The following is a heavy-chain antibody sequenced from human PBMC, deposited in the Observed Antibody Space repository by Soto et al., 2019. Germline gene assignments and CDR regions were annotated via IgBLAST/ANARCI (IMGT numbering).Heavy chain of an antibody. V-gene: IGHV3-48*02. D-gene: IGHD6-19*01. Sequence: GGSLRLSCAASRFTFSDYSMNWVRQAPGKGLEWVSYISGGGETIYYADSVGGRFTISRDNAKNSLFLQMNSLRDEDTAVYYCARESPSSQWLPTRYFDYWGQGTQVTVSS. CDR1: RFTFSDYS. J-gene: IGHJ4*02. CDR2: ISGGGETI. CDR3: ARESPSSQWLPTRYFDY.